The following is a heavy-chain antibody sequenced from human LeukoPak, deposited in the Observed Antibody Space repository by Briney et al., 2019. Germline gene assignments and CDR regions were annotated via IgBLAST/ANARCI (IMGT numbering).Heavy chain of an antibody. J-gene: IGHJ4*02. CDR3: ARGEYYESSGYYHYDY. Sequence: GGSLRLSCAASGFTFSDYYMSWIRQAPGKGLEWISYISSSGSTKYYADSVKGRFTISRDNAKKSLYPQMNSLSVEDTAVYYCARGEYYESSGYYHYDYWGQGTLVTVSS. D-gene: IGHD3-22*01. V-gene: IGHV3-11*01. CDR2: ISSSGSTK. CDR1: GFTFSDYY.